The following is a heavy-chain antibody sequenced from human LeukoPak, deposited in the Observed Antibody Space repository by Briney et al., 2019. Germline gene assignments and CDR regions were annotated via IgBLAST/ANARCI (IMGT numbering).Heavy chain of an antibody. D-gene: IGHD3-9*01. CDR1: GGSISSYY. CDR2: IYYSGST. V-gene: IGHV4-59*01. J-gene: IGHJ6*02. Sequence: SETLSLTCTVSGGSISSYYWSWIRQPPGKGLEWIGIIYYSGSTNYNPSLTSRVTISVDTSKNQIPLTLSSITAADTAVYYCARSLPLRSSDWLPPPLYYYCGMDVWGQGTTVTVSS. CDR3: ARSLPLRSSDWLPPPLYYYCGMDV.